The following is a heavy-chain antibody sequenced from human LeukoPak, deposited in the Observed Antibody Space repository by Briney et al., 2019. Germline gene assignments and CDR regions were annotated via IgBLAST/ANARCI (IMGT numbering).Heavy chain of an antibody. V-gene: IGHV4-34*01. CDR3: ARPWVPKRDSSGYGY. J-gene: IGHJ4*02. CDR1: GGSFSGYY. D-gene: IGHD3-22*01. Sequence: SETLSLTCAVYGGSFSGYYWSWIRQPPGKGLEWIGEINHSGSTNYNPSLKSRVTISVDTSKNQFSLKLSSVTAADTAVYYCARPWVPKRDSSGYGYWGQGTLVTVSS. CDR2: INHSGST.